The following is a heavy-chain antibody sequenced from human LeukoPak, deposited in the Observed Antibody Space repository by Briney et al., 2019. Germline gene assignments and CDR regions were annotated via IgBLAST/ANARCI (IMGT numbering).Heavy chain of an antibody. CDR3: ARIQSRIIAARPGNPAFDY. Sequence: ASVKVSCKASGYTFTIYGINWVRQAPGQGLEWMGWISTYNDNTHYAQKLQGRVTMTTDTSTSTVYMELKSLRSDDTAVYYCARIQSRIIAARPGNPAFDYWGRGTLVTVSS. CDR1: GYTFTIYG. D-gene: IGHD6-6*01. CDR2: ISTYNDNT. J-gene: IGHJ4*02. V-gene: IGHV1-18*01.